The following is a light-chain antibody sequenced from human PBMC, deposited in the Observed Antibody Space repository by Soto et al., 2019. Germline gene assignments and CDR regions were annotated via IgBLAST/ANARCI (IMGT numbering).Light chain of an antibody. CDR3: LQHSSFPYT. CDR1: QDVSTF. V-gene: IGKV1-17*03. J-gene: IGKJ2*01. Sequence: DMQMTQSPSAMSASVGDRVTITCRASQDVSTFLAWFQQKPGKVPERLIFGTSTLQSGVPSRFSGRGSGTEFTLTISSLQPEDFVTYYCLQHSSFPYTFGQGTRLEI. CDR2: GTS.